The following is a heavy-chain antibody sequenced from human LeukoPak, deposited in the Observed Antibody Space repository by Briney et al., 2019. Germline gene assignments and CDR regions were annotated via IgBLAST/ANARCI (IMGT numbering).Heavy chain of an antibody. D-gene: IGHD3-22*01. V-gene: IGHV1-18*01. CDR1: GYTFTSYG. CDR2: ISAYNGNT. CDR3: AREGPNYYDSSGYPPEYFQH. Sequence: ASVKVFCKASGYTFTSYGISWVRQAPGQGLEWMGWISAYNGNTNYAQKLQGRVTMTTDTSTSTAYMELRSLRSDDTAVYYCAREGPNYYDSSGYPPEYFQHWGQGTLVTVSS. J-gene: IGHJ1*01.